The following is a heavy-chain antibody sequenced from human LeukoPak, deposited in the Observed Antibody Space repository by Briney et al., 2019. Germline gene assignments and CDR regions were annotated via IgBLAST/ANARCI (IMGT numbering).Heavy chain of an antibody. D-gene: IGHD3-22*01. Sequence: GGSLRLSCAASGFTFSSYAMSWVRQAPGKGLEWVSAISGSGGSTYYADSVKGRFTISRDNSKNTLYLQMNSLRAEDTAVYYCAREMGPADYYDSSGYYYYYMDVWGKGTTVTVSS. V-gene: IGHV3-23*01. J-gene: IGHJ6*03. CDR1: GFTFSSYA. CDR2: ISGSGGST. CDR3: AREMGPADYYDSSGYYYYYMDV.